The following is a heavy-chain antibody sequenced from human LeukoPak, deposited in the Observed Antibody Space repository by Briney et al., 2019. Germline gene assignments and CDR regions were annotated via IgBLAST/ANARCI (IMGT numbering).Heavy chain of an antibody. CDR2: INPNSGGT. CDR1: GYTFTSYD. J-gene: IGHJ6*03. Sequence: EASVKVSCKASGYTFTSYDINWVRQATGQGLEWMGWINPNSGGTNYAQKFQGRVTMTRDTSISTAYMELSRLRSDDTAVYYCARSYYMDVWGKGTTVTVSS. CDR3: ARSYYMDV. V-gene: IGHV1-2*02.